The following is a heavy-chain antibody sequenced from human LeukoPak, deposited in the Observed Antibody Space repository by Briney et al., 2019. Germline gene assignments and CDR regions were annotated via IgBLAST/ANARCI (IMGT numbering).Heavy chain of an antibody. CDR2: ISWNSGSI. CDR1: GFTFDDYA. J-gene: IGHJ6*02. Sequence: GRSLRLSCAAFGFTFDDYAMHWVRQAPGEGLEWVSGISWNSGSIGYADSVKGRFTISRDNAKNSLYLQMNSLRAEDTALYYCAKATDPEAYYYYYYGMDVWGQGTTVTVSS. V-gene: IGHV3-9*01. CDR3: AKATDPEAYYYYYYGMDV.